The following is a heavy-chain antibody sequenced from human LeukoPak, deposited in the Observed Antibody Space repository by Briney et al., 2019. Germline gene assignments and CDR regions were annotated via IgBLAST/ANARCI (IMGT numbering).Heavy chain of an antibody. D-gene: IGHD2-15*01. V-gene: IGHV4-59*01. J-gene: IGHJ4*02. CDR1: GASISSYY. CDR2: IYYSGNT. Sequence: SETLSLTCTVSGASISSYYWSWIRQPPGKGLEWIGYIYYSGNTNYNPSLKSRVTISVDTSKNQFSLKLSSVTAADTAVYYCARGGTEGYYFDYWGQGTLVTVSS. CDR3: ARGGTEGYYFDY.